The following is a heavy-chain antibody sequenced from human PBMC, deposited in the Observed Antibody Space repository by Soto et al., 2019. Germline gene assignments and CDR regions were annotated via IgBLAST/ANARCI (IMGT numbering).Heavy chain of an antibody. CDR3: ARAPGGRDYYYYGMDV. CDR1: GYTFTSYD. CDR2: MNPNSGNT. Sequence: ASVKVSCKTSGYTFTSYDINWVRQATGQGLEWMGWMNPNSGNTGYAQKFQGRVTMTRNTSISTAYMELSSLRSEDTAVYYCARAPGGRDYYYYGMDVWGQGTTVTVSS. V-gene: IGHV1-8*01. J-gene: IGHJ6*02. D-gene: IGHD3-16*01.